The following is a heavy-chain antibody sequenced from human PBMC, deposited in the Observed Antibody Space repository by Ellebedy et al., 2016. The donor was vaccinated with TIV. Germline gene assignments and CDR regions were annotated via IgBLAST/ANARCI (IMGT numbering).Heavy chain of an antibody. J-gene: IGHJ6*02. D-gene: IGHD2-2*01. CDR1: GFTFRNYN. CDR3: ARAGGIVVVPAPMDV. CDR2: ISSSTSPI. Sequence: PGGSLRLSCAASGFTFRNYNMNWVCQAPGKGLEWVSYISSSTSPIYYSDSVKGRFTISRDNSKNTLYLQMNSLRAEDTAVYYCARAGGIVVVPAPMDVWGQGTTVTVSS. V-gene: IGHV3-48*01.